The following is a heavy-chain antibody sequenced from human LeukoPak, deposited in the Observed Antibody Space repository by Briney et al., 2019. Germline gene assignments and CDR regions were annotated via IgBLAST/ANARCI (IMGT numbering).Heavy chain of an antibody. CDR2: IKQDGSEK. D-gene: IGHD1-26*01. CDR1: GFTFSSYW. Sequence: GGSLRLSCAASGFTFSSYWMSWVRQAPGKGLEWVANIKQDGSEKYYVDSVKGRFTISRDNAKNSLYLQMNSLRVEDTAVYYCARDAVWQLQAIDYWGQGTLVTVSS. J-gene: IGHJ4*02. CDR3: ARDAVWQLQAIDY. V-gene: IGHV3-7*01.